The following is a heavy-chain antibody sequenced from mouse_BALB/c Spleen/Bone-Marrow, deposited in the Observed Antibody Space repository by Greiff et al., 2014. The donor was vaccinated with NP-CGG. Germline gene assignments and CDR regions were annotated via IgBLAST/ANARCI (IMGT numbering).Heavy chain of an antibody. CDR1: GFTFSSYT. J-gene: IGHJ4*01. CDR2: ISSGGSFT. D-gene: IGHD1-1*01. Sequence: VQLKESGGGLVKPGGSLKLSCAASGFTFSSYTMSLGCQTPEKRLEGVATISSGGSFTYYPDSVKGRFTISRDNAKNTLYLQMSSLKSEDTAMYYCTRDPYYYGSSYAMDYWGQGTSVTVSS. V-gene: IGHV5-6-4*01. CDR3: TRDPYYYGSSYAMDY.